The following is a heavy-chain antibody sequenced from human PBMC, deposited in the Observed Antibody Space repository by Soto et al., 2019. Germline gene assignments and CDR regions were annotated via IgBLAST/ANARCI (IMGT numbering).Heavy chain of an antibody. CDR2: ISAYNGNT. CDR1: GYTFTSYV. J-gene: IGHJ6*02. V-gene: IGHV1-18*04. Sequence: QVQLVQSGAEVKKPGASVKVSCKASGYTFTSYVISWVRQAPGQGLDGMGWISAYNGNTNYAQKRQGSVTMTTDTSTSTAYMELRSLRSDDTAVYYCASSVVGLPGARYYGMDVWGQGTTVTVSS. CDR3: ASSVVGLPGARYYGMDV. D-gene: IGHD2-15*01.